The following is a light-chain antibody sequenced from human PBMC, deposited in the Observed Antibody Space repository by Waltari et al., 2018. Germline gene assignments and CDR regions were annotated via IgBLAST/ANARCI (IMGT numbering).Light chain of an antibody. CDR1: QSVSTY. CDR2: DAS. V-gene: IGKV3-11*01. Sequence: EIVLTQSPATLSLSPGETATLPCRASQSVSTYLTWYQQKPGQAPRLLIYDASRRATGHPARFSGSVSGTDFTLTISSLEPEDFAVYYCQQRGNWPSGYTFGQGTKLEIK. J-gene: IGKJ2*01. CDR3: QQRGNWPSGYT.